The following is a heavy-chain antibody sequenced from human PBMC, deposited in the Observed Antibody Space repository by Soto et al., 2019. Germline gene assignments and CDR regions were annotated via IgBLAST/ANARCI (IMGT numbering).Heavy chain of an antibody. CDR1: GGSISSGGYS. CDR3: ARGGSLWFGELSAYYYGMDV. J-gene: IGHJ6*02. V-gene: IGHV4-30-2*01. CDR2: IYHSGST. Sequence: NPWETLSLTCAVSGGSISSGGYSWSWMRQPPGKGLEWIGYIYHSGSTYYNPSLKSRVTISVDRSKNQFSLKLSSVTAADTAVYYCARGGSLWFGELSAYYYGMDVWGQGTTVTVSS. D-gene: IGHD3-10*01.